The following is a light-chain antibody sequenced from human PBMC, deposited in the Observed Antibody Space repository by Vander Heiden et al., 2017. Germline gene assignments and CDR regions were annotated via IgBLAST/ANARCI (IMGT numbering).Light chain of an antibody. CDR3: AAWDDSLSGFYV. Sequence: SVLTQPPSASGTPGKRVTLSCSGSSSNIGSNYVYWYQQLPGTAPKLLIYRNNQRPSGVPDRFSGSKSGTSASLAISGLRSEDEADYYCAAWDDSLSGFYVFGTGTKVTVL. J-gene: IGLJ1*01. V-gene: IGLV1-47*01. CDR1: SSNIGSNY. CDR2: RNN.